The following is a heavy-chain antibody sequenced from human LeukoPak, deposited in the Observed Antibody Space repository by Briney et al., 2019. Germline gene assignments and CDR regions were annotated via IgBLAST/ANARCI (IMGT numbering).Heavy chain of an antibody. V-gene: IGHV3-23*01. D-gene: IGHD6-19*01. CDR3: AKDFVSPVAVAEFDY. Sequence: PGGSLRLSCAAAGFTFSSYAMSWVRQAPGKGLEWVSAISGSGGSTYYADSVKGRFTISRDNSKNTLYLQMNSLRAEDTAVYYCAKDFVSPVAVAEFDYWGQGTLVTVSS. CDR2: ISGSGGST. CDR1: GFTFSSYA. J-gene: IGHJ4*02.